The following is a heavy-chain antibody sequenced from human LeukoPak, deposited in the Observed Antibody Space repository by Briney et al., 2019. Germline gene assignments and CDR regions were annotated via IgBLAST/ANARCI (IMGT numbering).Heavy chain of an antibody. CDR3: ARRGYCSSTSCLGFDP. CDR2: IYPGDSDT. V-gene: IGHV5-51*01. D-gene: IGHD2-2*01. CDR1: GYSFTSYW. J-gene: IGHJ5*02. Sequence: GESLKISCKGSGYSFTSYWIGWVRQMPGKGLEWMGIIYPGDSDTRYSPSFQGQVTVSADKSISPAYLQWSSLKASDTAMYYCARRGYCSSTSCLGFDPWGQGTLVTVSS.